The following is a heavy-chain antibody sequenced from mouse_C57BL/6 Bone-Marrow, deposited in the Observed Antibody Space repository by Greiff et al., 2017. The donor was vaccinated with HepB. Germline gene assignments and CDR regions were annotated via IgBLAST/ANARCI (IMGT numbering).Heavy chain of an antibody. V-gene: IGHV1-69*01. CDR2: IDPSDGYT. CDR1: GYTFTSYW. Sequence: QVQLQQSGAELVMPGASVKLSCKASGYTFTSYWMHWVKQRPGQGLEWIGEIDPSDGYTNYNQKFKGKPTLTVDKSSSTAYMQLSSLNSEDSAVYASASWGWLLPFYFWGQGTTLTVSS. D-gene: IGHD2-3*01. CDR3: ASWGWLLPFYF. J-gene: IGHJ2*01.